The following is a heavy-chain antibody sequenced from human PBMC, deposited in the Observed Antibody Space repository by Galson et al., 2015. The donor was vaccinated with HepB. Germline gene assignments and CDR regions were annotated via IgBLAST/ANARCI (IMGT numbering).Heavy chain of an antibody. CDR1: GFTLSSCA. CDR3: AKGQPRTSIFGVVIMAWYS. Sequence: SLRLSCAASGFTLSSCAMTWVRQAPGKGLEWISSIGGYGFETYYADSVKGWSTISRDNSKTTVYLQMNSLRVDITAVYFCAKGQPRTSIFGVVIMAWYSWGQGTLVTVSS. J-gene: IGHJ4*02. V-gene: IGHV3-23*01. CDR2: IGGYGFET. D-gene: IGHD3-3*02.